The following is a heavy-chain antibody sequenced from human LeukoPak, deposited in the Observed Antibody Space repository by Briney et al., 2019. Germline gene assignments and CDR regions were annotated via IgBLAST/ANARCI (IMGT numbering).Heavy chain of an antibody. V-gene: IGHV3-7*01. D-gene: IGHD3-16*02. Sequence: GGSLRLSCTASGFTFSSYWMSWVRQAPGKGLEWVANIKHDGSDKYYVDSVKGRFTISRDNAKNSLYLQMNSLRAEDTAVYYCAREGGFGYDDAFDTWGHGTTVTVSS. CDR3: AREGGFGYDDAFDT. CDR2: IKHDGSDK. J-gene: IGHJ3*02. CDR1: GFTFSSYW.